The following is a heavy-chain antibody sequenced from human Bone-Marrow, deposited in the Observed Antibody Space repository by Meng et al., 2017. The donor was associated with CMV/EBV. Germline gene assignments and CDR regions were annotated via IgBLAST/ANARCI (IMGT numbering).Heavy chain of an antibody. CDR1: GGSISSSNW. J-gene: IGHJ6*02. Sequence: SETLSLTCAVSGGSISSSNWWSWVRQPPGKGLEWIGEIYHSGSTNYNPSLKSRVTISVDTSKNQFFLKLSSMTAADTAVYYCARHINFWSAYYYYGLDVWGQGTTVTVSS. D-gene: IGHD3-3*01. CDR2: IYHSGST. CDR3: ARHINFWSAYYYYGLDV. V-gene: IGHV4-4*02.